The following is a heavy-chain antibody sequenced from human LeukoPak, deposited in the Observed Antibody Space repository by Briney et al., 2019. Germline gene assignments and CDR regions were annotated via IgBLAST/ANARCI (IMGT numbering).Heavy chain of an antibody. J-gene: IGHJ4*02. Sequence: KSSETLSLTCAVSAYSISSGYYWGWMRQPPEEGLECVGSIHHGGSTYYNPSLKSRITISIDRSNNQFSLKLNSVTAADSAVYYCATNVTYSFDNWGQGTLVTVSS. V-gene: IGHV4-38-2*01. CDR3: ATNVTYSFDN. CDR2: IHHGGST. D-gene: IGHD2-21*02. CDR1: AYSISSGYY.